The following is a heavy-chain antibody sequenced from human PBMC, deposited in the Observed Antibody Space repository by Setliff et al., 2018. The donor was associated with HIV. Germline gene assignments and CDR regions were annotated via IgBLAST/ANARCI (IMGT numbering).Heavy chain of an antibody. CDR2: SDYSGRI. D-gene: IGHD3-22*01. CDR3: ARVLYDSGGFFTTAGPLSLDL. Sequence: SETLSLTCNVSGDSISSHTWTWIRQPPGKGLEWIGNSDYSGRIDKKTSLKSRLRMSIDTSKNQFYVNLFSVTAADTAIYYCARVLYDSGGFFTTAGPLSLDLWGRGTLVTVSS. CDR1: GDSISSHT. J-gene: IGHJ2*01. V-gene: IGHV4-59*11.